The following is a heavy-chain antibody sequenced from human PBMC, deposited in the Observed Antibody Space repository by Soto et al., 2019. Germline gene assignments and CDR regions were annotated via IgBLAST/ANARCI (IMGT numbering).Heavy chain of an antibody. Sequence: ASVKVSCKASGGTFSSYAISWVRQAPGQGLEWMGGIIPIFGTANYAQKFQGRVTITADESTSTAYMELSSLRSEDTAVYYCASPRRYPYYYDSSGYYYIRPLDYWGQGTLVTVSS. D-gene: IGHD3-22*01. CDR1: GGTFSSYA. CDR3: ASPRRYPYYYDSSGYYYIRPLDY. CDR2: IIPIFGTA. J-gene: IGHJ4*02. V-gene: IGHV1-69*13.